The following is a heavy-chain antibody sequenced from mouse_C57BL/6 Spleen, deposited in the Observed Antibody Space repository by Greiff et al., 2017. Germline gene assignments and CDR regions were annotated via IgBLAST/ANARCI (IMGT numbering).Heavy chain of an antibody. CDR2: ISDGGSYT. J-gene: IGHJ2*01. CDR3: ARAAVYYGNSDFDY. Sequence: EVQGVESGGGLVKPGGSLKLSCAASGFTFSSYAMSWVRQTPEKRLEWVATISDGGSYTYYPDNVKGRFTLPRDNAKNNLYLQMSQLKSEDTVMYYCARAAVYYGNSDFDYWGQGTTLTVSS. V-gene: IGHV5-4*01. D-gene: IGHD2-1*01. CDR1: GFTFSSYA.